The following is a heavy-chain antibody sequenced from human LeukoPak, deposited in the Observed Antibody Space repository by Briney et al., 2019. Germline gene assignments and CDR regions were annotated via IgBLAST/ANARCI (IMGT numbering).Heavy chain of an antibody. CDR1: GYTFTSYG. CDR2: ISAYNGNT. CDR3: ARDHDYGGYHHFDY. D-gene: IGHD4-17*01. J-gene: IGHJ4*02. Sequence: ASVKVSCKASGYTFTSYGISWVRQAPGQGLEWMGWISAYNGNTNYAQKLQGRVTMTTDTSTSTAYMELRSLRSDDTAVYYRARDHDYGGYHHFDYWGQGTLVTVSS. V-gene: IGHV1-18*01.